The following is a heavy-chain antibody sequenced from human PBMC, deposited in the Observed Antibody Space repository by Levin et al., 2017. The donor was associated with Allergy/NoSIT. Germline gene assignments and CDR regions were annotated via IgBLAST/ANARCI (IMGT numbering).Heavy chain of an antibody. CDR1: GYSFSNYW. CDR2: IYPTDSDT. CDR3: ARGFHCSTITCFSFDA. V-gene: IGHV5-51*01. D-gene: IGHD2-2*01. Sequence: GGSLRLSCKGLGYSFSNYWIAWVRQMPGKGLEWMGIIYPTDSDTRYNPSFQGQVTISADRSTSTAYLQFNSLKASDTAMYYWARGFHCSTITCFSFDAWGQGSLVTVSS. J-gene: IGHJ4*02.